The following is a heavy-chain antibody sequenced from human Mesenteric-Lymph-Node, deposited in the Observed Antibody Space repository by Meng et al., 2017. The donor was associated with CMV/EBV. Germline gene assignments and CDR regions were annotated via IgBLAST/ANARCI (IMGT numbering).Heavy chain of an antibody. CDR3: AKTMSGSFVFDP. V-gene: IGHV3-30*02. J-gene: IGHJ5*02. Sequence: CAASGFTFRRSGLHWVRQAPGKGLEWVAFIRYDGSNKYYADSVKGRFTISRDNSKNTLYLQMNSLRAEDTAVYYCAKTMSGSFVFDPWGQGTLVTVSS. CDR1: GFTFRRSG. CDR2: IRYDGSNK. D-gene: IGHD1-26*01.